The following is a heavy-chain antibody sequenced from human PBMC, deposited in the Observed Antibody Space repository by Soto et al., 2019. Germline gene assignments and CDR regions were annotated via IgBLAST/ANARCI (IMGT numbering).Heavy chain of an antibody. J-gene: IGHJ4*02. CDR3: ARDLYSSSWYD. V-gene: IGHV3-33*01. CDR2: IWYDGSNK. D-gene: IGHD6-13*01. CDR1: GFTFSSYG. Sequence: GGSLRLSCAASGFTFSSYGMHWVRQAPGKGLEWVAVIWYDGSNKYYADSVKGRFTISRDNSKNTLYLQMNSLRAEDTAVYYCARDLYSSSWYDWGQGTQVTVSS.